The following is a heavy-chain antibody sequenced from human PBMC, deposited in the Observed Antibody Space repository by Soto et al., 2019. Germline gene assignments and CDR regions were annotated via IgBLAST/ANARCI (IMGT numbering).Heavy chain of an antibody. CDR3: AKLGSSSWSPHYYFDY. Sequence: EVQLLESGGGLVQPGGSLRLSCAASGFTFNNYAMGWVRQAPGKGLEWVSAITDSGDDTYYIDSVKGRFTISRDNSKSTLYLHMNSLRAEDTALYYCAKLGSSSWSPHYYFDYWGQGTLVTVSS. J-gene: IGHJ4*02. CDR1: GFTFNNYA. V-gene: IGHV3-23*01. CDR2: ITDSGDDT. D-gene: IGHD2-2*01.